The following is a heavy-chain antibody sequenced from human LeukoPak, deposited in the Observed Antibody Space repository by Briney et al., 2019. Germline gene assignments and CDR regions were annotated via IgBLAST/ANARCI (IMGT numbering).Heavy chain of an antibody. CDR2: INPNSGGT. CDR1: GYTFTGYY. Sequence: ASVKVSCKASGYTFTGYYMHWVRQAPGQGLEWMGWINPNSGGTNYAQKFQGRVTMTRDTSISTAYMELSRLRSDDTAVYYCARVKIAAATRSIGSSSWWFDPWGQGTLVTVSS. J-gene: IGHJ5*02. CDR3: ARVKIAAATRSIGSSSWWFDP. V-gene: IGHV1-2*02. D-gene: IGHD6-13*01.